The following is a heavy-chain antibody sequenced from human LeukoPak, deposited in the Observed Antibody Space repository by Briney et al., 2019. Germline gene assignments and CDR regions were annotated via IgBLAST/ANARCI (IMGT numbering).Heavy chain of an antibody. CDR1: GGSISSSY. Sequence: PSETLSLTCTVSGGSISSSYWSWIRQPPGKGLEWIGYIYYSGSTNYNPSLKSRVTISVDTSKNQFSLKLSSVTAADTAVYYCARVYNNYGYYFDYWGQGTLVTVSS. CDR2: IYYSGST. J-gene: IGHJ4*02. CDR3: ARVYNNYGYYFDY. D-gene: IGHD4-11*01. V-gene: IGHV4-59*01.